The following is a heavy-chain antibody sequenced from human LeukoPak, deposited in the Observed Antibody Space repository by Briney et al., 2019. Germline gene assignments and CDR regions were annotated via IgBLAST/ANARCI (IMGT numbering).Heavy chain of an antibody. J-gene: IGHJ6*03. D-gene: IGHD3-10*01. CDR3: ARGIYGSGSYFYQYYYYYMDV. CDR2: INPNSGDT. CDR1: GSTFTDYY. V-gene: IGHV1-2*02. Sequence: ASVKVSCKASGSTFTDYYMHWVRQAPGQGLEWMGWINPNSGDTNYAQKFQGRVTMTRDTSISTAYMELSRLRSDDTAVYYCARGIYGSGSYFYQYYYYYMDVWGKGTTVTISS.